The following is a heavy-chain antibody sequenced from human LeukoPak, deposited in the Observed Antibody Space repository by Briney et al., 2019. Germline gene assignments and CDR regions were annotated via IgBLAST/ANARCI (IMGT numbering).Heavy chain of an antibody. CDR1: GFTFSDYY. J-gene: IGHJ4*02. D-gene: IGHD3-22*01. V-gene: IGHV3-11*01. CDR3: ARAATGDYYYDSSGYYYDY. CDR2: ISSSGSTI. Sequence: GGSLRLSCAASGFTFSDYYMSWIRQAPGKGLEWVSYISSSGSTIYYADSVKGRFTISRDNSKNTLYLQMNSLRAEDTAVYYCARAATGDYYYDSSGYYYDYWGQGTLVTVSS.